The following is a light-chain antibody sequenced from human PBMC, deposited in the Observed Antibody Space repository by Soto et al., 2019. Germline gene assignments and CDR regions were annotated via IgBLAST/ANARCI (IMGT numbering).Light chain of an antibody. V-gene: IGKV3-20*01. CDR2: GAS. J-gene: IGKJ4*01. CDR3: QQYGSSPQT. CDR1: QSVSSSF. Sequence: EIVLTQSPGTLSLSPGERATLSCRASQSVSSSFLAWYQQKPGQAPRLLIYGASTRATGIPDRFSGSGSGTDFTLTISRLEPEDFAVYYCQQYGSSPQTFXGGTKV.